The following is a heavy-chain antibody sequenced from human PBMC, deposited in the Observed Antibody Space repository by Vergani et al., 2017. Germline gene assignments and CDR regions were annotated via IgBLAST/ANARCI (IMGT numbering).Heavy chain of an antibody. V-gene: IGHV3-21*04. J-gene: IGHJ5*02. CDR3: AKEYEVSYCSSTSCYGDNWFDP. CDR2: ISSSSSYI. Sequence: EVQLVESGGGLVKPGGSLRLSCAASGFTFSSYSMNWVRQAPGKGLEWVSSISSSSSYIYYADSVKGRFTISRDNAKNSLYLQMNSLRAEDTAVYYCAKEYEVSYCSSTSCYGDNWFDPWGQGTLVTVSS. CDR1: GFTFSSYS. D-gene: IGHD2-2*01.